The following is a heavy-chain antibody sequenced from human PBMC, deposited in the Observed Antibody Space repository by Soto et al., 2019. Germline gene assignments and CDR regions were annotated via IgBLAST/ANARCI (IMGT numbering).Heavy chain of an antibody. CDR2: ISGSGGST. CDR1: VFTFSSYA. CDR3: AKNLSRYSYGHWFEP. V-gene: IGHV3-23*01. D-gene: IGHD5-18*01. J-gene: IGHJ5*02. Sequence: PVGSLRLSCAASVFTFSSYAMSWVRHAPGKGLEWVSAISGSGGSTYYADSVKGRFTISRDNSKNTLYLQMNSLRAEDTAVYYCAKNLSRYSYGHWFEPWGQGTLV.